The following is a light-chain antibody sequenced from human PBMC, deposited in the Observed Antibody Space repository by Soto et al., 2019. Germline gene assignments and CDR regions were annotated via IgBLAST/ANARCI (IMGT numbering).Light chain of an antibody. J-gene: IGKJ2*01. CDR2: GAS. CDR3: QQLTNVRVT. CDR1: QGSNKF. Sequence: IQLTQSPSSLSASVGDRVTITCRASQGSNKFLAWYQQRPGKAPQLLVYGASTLQSGVPSRFSGSGSGTDFPLTISSLQPEDFATYSCQQLTNVRVTFGQGTKLDSK. V-gene: IGKV1-9*01.